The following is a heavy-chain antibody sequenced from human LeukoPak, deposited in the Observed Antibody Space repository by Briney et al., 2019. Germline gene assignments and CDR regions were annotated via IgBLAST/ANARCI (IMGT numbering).Heavy chain of an antibody. V-gene: IGHV4-59*01. Sequence: PSETLSLTCTVSGGSISSYYWSWIRQPPGKGLEWIGYIYYSGSTNYNPSLKSRVTISVDTSKNQFSLKLSSVTAADTAVYYCARAPDSSGYYYNWFDPWGQGTLVTVSS. J-gene: IGHJ5*02. CDR3: ARAPDSSGYYYNWFDP. D-gene: IGHD3-22*01. CDR1: GGSISSYY. CDR2: IYYSGST.